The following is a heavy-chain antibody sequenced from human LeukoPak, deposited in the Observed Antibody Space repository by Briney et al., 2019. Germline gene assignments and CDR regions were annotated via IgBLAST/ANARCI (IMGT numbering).Heavy chain of an antibody. Sequence: GASVRDSSMAPGGTSSVYAVSCVRQAPGQGLEWMGGIIPIFGTANYAQKFQGRVTITADESTSTAYMELSSLRSEDTAVYYCAIRGVHHGITIIVVVRTYYNYGKDLWQERTTVTVSS. V-gene: IGHV1-69*13. J-gene: IGHJ6*01. CDR1: GGTSSVYA. D-gene: IGHD3-22*01. CDR3: AIRGVHHGITIIVVVRTYYNYGKDL. CDR2: IIPIFGTA.